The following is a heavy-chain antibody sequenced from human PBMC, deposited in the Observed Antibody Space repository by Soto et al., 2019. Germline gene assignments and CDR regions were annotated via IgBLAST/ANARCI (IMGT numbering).Heavy chain of an antibody. CDR2: IGTAGDT. J-gene: IGHJ4*02. D-gene: IGHD2-15*01. CDR1: GFTFSRYD. Sequence: GGSLRLSCAASGFTFSRYDMHWVRQATGKGLEWVSTIGTAGDTYYPGSVKGRFTISRENAKNSWYLQMNSLRAGDTAVYFCARAYCGGGSCYGPFDYWGQGTLVTVSS. CDR3: ARAYCGGGSCYGPFDY. V-gene: IGHV3-13*01.